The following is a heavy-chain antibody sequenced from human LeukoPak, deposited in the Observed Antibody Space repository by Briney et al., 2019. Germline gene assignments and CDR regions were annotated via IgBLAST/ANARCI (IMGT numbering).Heavy chain of an antibody. D-gene: IGHD5-18*01. J-gene: IGHJ6*03. CDR3: AREQIHLWSAVSYYYYYMDV. CDR1: GGSISSGSYY. CDR2: IYTSGST. Sequence: PSQTLSLTCTVSGGSISSGSYYWSWIRQPAGKGLEWIGRIYTSGSTNYNPSLKSRVTISVDTSKNQFSLKLSSVTAADTAVYYCAREQIHLWSAVSYYYYYMDVWGKGTPVTISS. V-gene: IGHV4-61*02.